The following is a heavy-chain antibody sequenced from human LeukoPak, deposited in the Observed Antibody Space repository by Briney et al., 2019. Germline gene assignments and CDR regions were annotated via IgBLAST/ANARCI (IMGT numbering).Heavy chain of an antibody. CDR3: ASDSISINAFDA. J-gene: IGHJ3*01. D-gene: IGHD3-10*01. V-gene: IGHV4-59*11. CDR1: GGSFTTHY. CDR2: ISYIGST. Sequence: SETLSLTCTVSGGSFTTHYWSWIRQPPGKGLEWIGYISYIGSTNYNPSLKSRVTISIDTSKNEVSLMPTSVTAADTAVYYCASDSISINAFDAWGQGTM.